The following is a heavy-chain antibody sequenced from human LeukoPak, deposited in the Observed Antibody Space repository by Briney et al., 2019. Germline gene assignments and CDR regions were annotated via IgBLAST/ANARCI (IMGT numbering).Heavy chain of an antibody. CDR2: ISGSSGSK. Sequence: GGSLRLSCAASGFSFSDAWMSWVRQAPGKGLEWVSGISGSSGSKYYADSVKGRFTISRDNSKNTVYLQMNSLRAEDTAVYYCAKDTSSGWPNWFDPWGQGTLVTVSS. V-gene: IGHV3-23*01. J-gene: IGHJ5*02. D-gene: IGHD6-19*01. CDR3: AKDTSSGWPNWFDP. CDR1: GFSFSDAW.